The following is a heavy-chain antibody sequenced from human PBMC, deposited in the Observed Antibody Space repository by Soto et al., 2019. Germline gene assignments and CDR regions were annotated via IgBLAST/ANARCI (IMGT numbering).Heavy chain of an antibody. Sequence: GASVKVSCKASGGTFSSYAISWVRQAPGQGLEWMGGIIPIFGTADYAQKFQGRVTITADESTSTAYMELSSLRSEDTAVYYCARDPMVRGVIRHYYGMDVWGQGTTVTVS. D-gene: IGHD3-10*01. V-gene: IGHV1-69*13. CDR2: IIPIFGTA. CDR3: ARDPMVRGVIRHYYGMDV. J-gene: IGHJ6*02. CDR1: GGTFSSYA.